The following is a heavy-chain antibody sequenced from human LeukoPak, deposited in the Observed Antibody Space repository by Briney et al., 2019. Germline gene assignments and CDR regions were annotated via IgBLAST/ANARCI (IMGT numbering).Heavy chain of an antibody. Sequence: SETLSLTCAVSGGSISSNSYYWGWIRQPPGKGLEWSGYIYYSGSTSYNPSLKSRVTISVDTSKNQFSLKLSSVTAADTAVYYCARIYGDYVLDAFDIWGQGTMVTVSS. CDR2: IYYSGST. CDR3: ARIYGDYVLDAFDI. V-gene: IGHV4-61*05. CDR1: GGSISSNSYY. D-gene: IGHD4-17*01. J-gene: IGHJ3*02.